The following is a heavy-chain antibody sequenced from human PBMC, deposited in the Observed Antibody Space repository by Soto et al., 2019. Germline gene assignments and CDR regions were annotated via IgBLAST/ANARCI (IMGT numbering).Heavy chain of an antibody. J-gene: IGHJ4*02. CDR2: VIPIFGTA. CDR1: GGTFSSYA. D-gene: IGHD2-15*01. CDR3: ARDRVIASASTPQSGGILYYFDY. Sequence: SVKVSCKASGGTFSSYAISWVRQAPGQGLEWMGGVIPIFGTANYAQKFQGRVTITADESTSTAYMELSSLRSEDTAVYYCARDRVIASASTPQSGGILYYFDYWGQGTLVTVSS. V-gene: IGHV1-69*13.